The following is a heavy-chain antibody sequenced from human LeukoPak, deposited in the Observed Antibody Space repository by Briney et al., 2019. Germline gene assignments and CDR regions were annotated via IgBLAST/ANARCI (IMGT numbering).Heavy chain of an antibody. CDR2: INSDGINT. V-gene: IGHV3-74*01. J-gene: IGHJ4*02. CDR3: ASYDRSYYDFWRCYYRLVDY. Sequence: GGSLRLSCAASGFTFSNYWMHWVRQAPGKGLVWVSRINSDGINTSYADSVKGRFTTSRDNAKNSLYLQMNSLRAEDTAVYDCASYDRSYYDFWRCYYRLVDYWGEGTLVSVS. D-gene: IGHD3-3*01. CDR1: GFTFSNYW.